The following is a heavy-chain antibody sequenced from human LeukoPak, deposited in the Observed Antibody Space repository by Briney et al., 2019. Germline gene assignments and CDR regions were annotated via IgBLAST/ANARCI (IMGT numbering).Heavy chain of an antibody. D-gene: IGHD4-23*01. CDR2: IKQDGSEK. J-gene: IGHJ3*02. Sequence: GGSLRLSCAASGFTFSSYWMSWVRQAPGKGLEWVANIKQDGSEKYYVDSVKGRFTISRDNAKNSLYLQMNSLRAEDTAVYYCARDDDYGGHGAFDIWGQGTMVTVSS. CDR1: GFTFSSYW. CDR3: ARDDDYGGHGAFDI. V-gene: IGHV3-7*01.